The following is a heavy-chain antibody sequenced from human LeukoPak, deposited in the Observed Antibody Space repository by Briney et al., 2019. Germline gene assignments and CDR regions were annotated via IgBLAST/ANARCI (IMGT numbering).Heavy chain of an antibody. D-gene: IGHD4-17*01. CDR3: ARKATTGPTKAAFDI. Sequence: SETLSLTCTVSGGSISSYCWSWIRQPPGKGLEWIGYIYYSGSTNYNPSLKSRVTISVDTSKNQFSLKLSSVTAADTAVYYCARKATTGPTKAAFDIWGQGTMVTVSS. CDR2: IYYSGST. CDR1: GGSISSYC. V-gene: IGHV4-59*01. J-gene: IGHJ3*02.